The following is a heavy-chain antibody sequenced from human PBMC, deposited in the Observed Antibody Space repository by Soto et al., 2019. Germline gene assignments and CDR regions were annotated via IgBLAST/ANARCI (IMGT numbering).Heavy chain of an antibody. CDR1: GGTFSSYA. J-gene: IGHJ4*02. CDR3: ARLTSVYSYGHLDY. Sequence: GASVPVSCKXSGGTFSSYAISWVRQAPGQGLEWMGGFIPIFGTANYAQKFQGRVTITADESTSTAYMELSSLRSEDTAVYYCARLTSVYSYGHLDYWGQGTLVTVSS. D-gene: IGHD5-18*01. CDR2: FIPIFGTA. V-gene: IGHV1-69*13.